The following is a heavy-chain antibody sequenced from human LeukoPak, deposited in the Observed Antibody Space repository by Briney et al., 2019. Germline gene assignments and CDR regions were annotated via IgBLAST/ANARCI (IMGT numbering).Heavy chain of an antibody. Sequence: PGGSLRLSCAVSGFTVSRNYMSWVRQAPGKGLEWVSVIYSDGTTYYADSVKGRFTLSRDDSKNTLYLQINGLRAEDTAVYYCARGSVDSSSSPFDYWGQGTLVTVSS. CDR1: GFTVSRNY. CDR2: IYSDGTT. J-gene: IGHJ4*02. V-gene: IGHV3-66*01. D-gene: IGHD6-6*01. CDR3: ARGSVDSSSSPFDY.